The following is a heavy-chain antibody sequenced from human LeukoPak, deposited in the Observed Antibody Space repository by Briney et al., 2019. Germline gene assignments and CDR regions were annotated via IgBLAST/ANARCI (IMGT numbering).Heavy chain of an antibody. CDR2: IHYTGST. CDR1: RVSISTYY. V-gene: IGHV4-59*01. Sequence: PSETLSLTCTVSRVSISTYYLSWVRQPPGKGLEWMGYIHYTGSTNYNPSLKSRVTISVYTYKRQVYLTLKSVTAADTAVYYCARDIYGSGHGWFDTWGQGRLVAVSS. J-gene: IGHJ5*02. CDR3: ARDIYGSGHGWFDT. D-gene: IGHD3-10*01.